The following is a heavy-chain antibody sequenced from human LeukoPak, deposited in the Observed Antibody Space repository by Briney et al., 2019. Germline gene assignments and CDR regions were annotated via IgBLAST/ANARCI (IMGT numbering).Heavy chain of an antibody. V-gene: IGHV1-2*02. CDR1: GYTFTGYY. J-gene: IGHJ5*02. CDR3: AREGSCTNGVCYSMAGWFDP. CDR2: INPNSGGT. Sequence: GASVKVSCKASGYTFTGYYMHWVQQAPGQGLEWMGWINPNSGGTNYAQKFQGRVTMTRDTSISTAYMELSRLRSDDTAVYYCAREGSCTNGVCYSMAGWFDPWGQGTLVTVSS. D-gene: IGHD2-8*01.